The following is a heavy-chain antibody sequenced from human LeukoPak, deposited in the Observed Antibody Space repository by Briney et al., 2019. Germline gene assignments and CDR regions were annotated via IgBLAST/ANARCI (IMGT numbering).Heavy chain of an antibody. J-gene: IGHJ3*02. Sequence: GGSLRLSCAASGFTVSSNYMSWVRQAPRKGLEWVSVIYSGGSTYYADSVKGRFTISRDNSKNTLYLQMSSLRAEDTAVYYCARDQEGYGAFDIWGQGTMVTVSS. V-gene: IGHV3-53*01. CDR1: GFTVSSNY. D-gene: IGHD5-24*01. CDR2: IYSGGST. CDR3: ARDQEGYGAFDI.